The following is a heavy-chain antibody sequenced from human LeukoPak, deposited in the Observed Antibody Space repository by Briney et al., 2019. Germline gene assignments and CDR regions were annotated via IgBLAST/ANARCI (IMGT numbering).Heavy chain of an antibody. CDR3: ARGYHYDGSGYYSPSRYFDY. D-gene: IGHD3-22*01. CDR2: IYPGDSDT. V-gene: IGHV5-51*01. J-gene: IGHJ4*02. CDR1: GYSFSSYW. Sequence: GESLKISCKASGYSFSSYWIGWVRQMPGKGLEWMAIIYPGDSDTRYRPSFQGQVTISADKSIGITYLQWSSLKASDTAMYYCARGYHYDGSGYYSPSRYFDYWGQGTLVTVSS.